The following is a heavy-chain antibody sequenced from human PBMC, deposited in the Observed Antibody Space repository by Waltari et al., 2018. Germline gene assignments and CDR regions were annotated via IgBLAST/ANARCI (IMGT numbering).Heavy chain of an antibody. J-gene: IGHJ4*02. CDR1: GYTVTSND. CDR2: MNPNSGNT. V-gene: IGHV1-8*03. CDR3: VGGDY. Sequence: QVQLVQSGAEVKKPGASVKVSCKATGYTVTSNDINWVRQATGQGLEWMGWMNPNSGNTGYAQKFQGRVTITRNTSISTDYMELDSLRADDTAMYYCVGGDYWGRGTLVTVSS.